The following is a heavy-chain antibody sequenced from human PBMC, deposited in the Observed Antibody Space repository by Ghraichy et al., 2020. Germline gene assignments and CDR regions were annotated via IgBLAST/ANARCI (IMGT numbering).Heavy chain of an antibody. V-gene: IGHV3-33*01. CDR3: ARGLESGSYYGAFDI. J-gene: IGHJ3*02. D-gene: IGHD1-26*01. CDR2: IWYDGSNK. CDR1: GFTFSSYG. Sequence: GGSLRLSCAASGFTFSSYGMHWVRQAPGKGLEWVAVIWYDGSNKYYAESVKGRFTISRDNSKNTLYLQMNSLRAEDTAVYYCARGLESGSYYGAFDIWGQGTMVTVSS.